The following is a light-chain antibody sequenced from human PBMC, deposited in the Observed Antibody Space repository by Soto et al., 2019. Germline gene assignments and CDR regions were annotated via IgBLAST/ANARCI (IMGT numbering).Light chain of an antibody. V-gene: IGLV2-14*03. CDR1: SSDVGGYNY. J-gene: IGLJ1*01. Sequence: QSVLTQPASVSGSPGQSITISCTGTSSDVGGYNYVSWYQHHPGKAPKLMIFDVSNRPSGVSNRFSGSKSGNTASLTISGLQPEDEADYYCCSYAGSYTYVFGSGTKVTVL. CDR3: CSYAGSYTYV. CDR2: DVS.